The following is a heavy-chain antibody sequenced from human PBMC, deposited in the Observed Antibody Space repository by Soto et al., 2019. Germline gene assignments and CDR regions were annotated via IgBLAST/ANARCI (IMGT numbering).Heavy chain of an antibody. CDR2: ITGSGGST. J-gene: IGHJ4*02. CDR1: GFTFSSYA. CDR3: AKDQGGGAVAGSRYYLDY. D-gene: IGHD6-19*01. Sequence: EVQLLESGGGLVQPGGSLRLSCAASGFTFSSYAMSWVRQAPGKGLEWVSLITGSGGSTYYADSVKGRFTISRDNSKNTLYLQMNVLRAEDTAVYYCAKDQGGGAVAGSRYYLDYWGQGTLVTVSS. V-gene: IGHV3-23*01.